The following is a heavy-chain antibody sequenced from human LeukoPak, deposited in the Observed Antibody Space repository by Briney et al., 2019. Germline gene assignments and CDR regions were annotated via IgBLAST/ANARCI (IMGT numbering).Heavy chain of an antibody. CDR1: GFTFSNYG. CDR2: IRNDASDK. J-gene: IGHJ5*02. CDR3: AKGQSHHDSSGSLYDP. V-gene: IGHV3-30*02. D-gene: IGHD3-22*01. Sequence: GGSLRLSCAASGFTFSNYGMHWVRQAPGKGLEWVAFIRNDASDKYYADSVKGRFTSSRDNSENTLYLQMNSLKIEDTAVYYCAKGQSHHDSSGSLYDPWGQGSLVTVSS.